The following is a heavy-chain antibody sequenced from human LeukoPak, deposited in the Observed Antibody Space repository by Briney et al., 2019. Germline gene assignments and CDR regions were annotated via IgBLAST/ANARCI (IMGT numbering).Heavy chain of an antibody. D-gene: IGHD3-16*01. CDR3: ARGGAYDSPVGAFDI. CDR1: GGTFSSYA. V-gene: IGHV1-69*05. CDR2: IIPIFGTA. Sequence: SVKVSCKASGGTFSSYAISWVRQAPGQGLEWMGGIIPIFGTANSAQKFQGRVTITTDESTNTAYMELSSLRSEDTAVYYCARGGAYDSPVGAFDIWGQGTMVTVSS. J-gene: IGHJ3*02.